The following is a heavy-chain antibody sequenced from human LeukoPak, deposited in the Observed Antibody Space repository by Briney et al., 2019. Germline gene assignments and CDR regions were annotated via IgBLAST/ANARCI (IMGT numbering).Heavy chain of an antibody. V-gene: IGHV4-38-2*02. CDR1: GYSISSGYY. CDR3: ARVVNDAFDI. D-gene: IGHD6-6*01. CDR2: IYHSGST. Sequence: SETLSLTCTVSGYSISSGYYWGWIRQPPGKGLEWIGSIYHSGSTNYNPSLKSRVTISVDTSKNQFSLKLSSVTAADTAVYYCARVVNDAFDIWGQGTMVTVSS. J-gene: IGHJ3*02.